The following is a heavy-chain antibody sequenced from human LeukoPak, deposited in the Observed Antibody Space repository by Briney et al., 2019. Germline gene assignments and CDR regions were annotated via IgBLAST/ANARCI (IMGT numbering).Heavy chain of an antibody. Sequence: ASVKVSCKASGYSFTGYYMHWVRQAPGQGLERMGWINPNSGGTNYAQKFQGWVTMTRDTSISTAYMELSRLRSDDTAVYYCARAPYADPNRGLWFGELLPDYWGQGTLVTVSS. V-gene: IGHV1-2*04. CDR3: ARAPYADPNRGLWFGELLPDY. D-gene: IGHD3-10*01. J-gene: IGHJ4*02. CDR1: GYSFTGYY. CDR2: INPNSGGT.